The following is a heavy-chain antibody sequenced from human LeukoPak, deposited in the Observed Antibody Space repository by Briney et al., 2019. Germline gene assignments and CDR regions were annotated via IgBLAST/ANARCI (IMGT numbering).Heavy chain of an antibody. CDR1: GFTFNSSW. Sequence: GGSLRLSCEASGFTFNSSWMHWVRQAAGKGLVWVSRMNSDGSSIRYADSVRGRFTISRDNAKNTVYLQMNSLRAEDTAVYYCAKPRYGSGYYDSWGQGTLVTVSS. CDR3: AKPRYGSGYYDS. D-gene: IGHD6-19*01. J-gene: IGHJ4*02. V-gene: IGHV3-74*01. CDR2: MNSDGSSI.